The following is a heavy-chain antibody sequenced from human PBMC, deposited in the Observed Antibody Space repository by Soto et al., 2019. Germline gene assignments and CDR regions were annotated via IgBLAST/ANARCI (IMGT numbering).Heavy chain of an antibody. CDR3: VRRVSGNYDY. Sequence: EVQLAESGGGMVQPGGSLRLSCVASGFTFSSYDMHWVRQAPGKGLEYVSSICSNGGTTYYGNSVKGRFTISRDNSKNTLYLQMGSLRAEDRAVYYCVRRVSGNYDYWGQGTLVTVSS. D-gene: IGHD1-7*01. CDR1: GFTFSSYD. CDR2: ICSNGGTT. V-gene: IGHV3-64*01. J-gene: IGHJ4*02.